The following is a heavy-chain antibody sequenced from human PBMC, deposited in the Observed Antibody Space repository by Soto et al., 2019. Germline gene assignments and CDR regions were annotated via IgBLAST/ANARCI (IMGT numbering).Heavy chain of an antibody. D-gene: IGHD3-22*01. CDR1: GYSFTSHF. V-gene: IGHV1-3*04. Sequence: QVQLVQSGAEVKKPGASMKVSCRISGYSFTSHFIHWVRQAPGQRLEWMGWINTGNGNTRYSENLEGRVTITRATSASTVYMELSSLRSEDTAVYYCARDRYYYYDTSGYYSYWGQGTLVTVSS. J-gene: IGHJ4*02. CDR2: INTGNGNT. CDR3: ARDRYYYYDTSGYYSY.